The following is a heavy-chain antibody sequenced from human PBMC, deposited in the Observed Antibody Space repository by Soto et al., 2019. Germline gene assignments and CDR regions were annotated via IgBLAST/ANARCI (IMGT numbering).Heavy chain of an antibody. Sequence: QVQLVESGGGVVQPGRSLRLSCAASXXTFSSYGMHWVRQAPGKGLEWVAVIWYDGSNKYYADSVKGRFTISRDNSKNTLYLQMNSLRAEDTAVYYXARDAYGDLDYWGQGTLVTVSS. CDR1: XXTFSSYG. J-gene: IGHJ4*02. D-gene: IGHD4-17*01. CDR3: ARDAYGDLDY. V-gene: IGHV3-33*01. CDR2: IWYDGSNK.